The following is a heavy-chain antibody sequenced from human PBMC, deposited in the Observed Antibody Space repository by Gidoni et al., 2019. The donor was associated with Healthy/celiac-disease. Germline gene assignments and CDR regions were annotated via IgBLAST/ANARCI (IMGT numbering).Heavy chain of an antibody. V-gene: IGHV4-39*07. Sequence: QLQLQESGPGLVKPSATLSLTCTVSGGSLSSSSYYWGWIRQPPGKGLEWIGSIYYSGSTYYNPSLKSRVTISVDTSKNQFSLKLSSVTAADTAVYYCASLPRGYSYGSLDYWGQGTLVTVSS. CDR1: GGSLSSSSYY. CDR2: IYYSGST. J-gene: IGHJ4*02. D-gene: IGHD5-18*01. CDR3: ASLPRGYSYGSLDY.